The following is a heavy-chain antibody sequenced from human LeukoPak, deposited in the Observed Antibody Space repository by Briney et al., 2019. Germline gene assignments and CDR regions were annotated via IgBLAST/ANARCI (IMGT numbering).Heavy chain of an antibody. D-gene: IGHD2-2*01. V-gene: IGHV3-30-3*01. CDR1: GFTFSSYA. CDR3: ARDQDIVVVPAALDV. J-gene: IGHJ6*02. Sequence: GRSLRLSCAASGFTFSSYAMHWVRQAPGKGLEWVAVISYDGSNKYYADSVKGRFTISRDNSKNTLYLQMNSLRAEDTAVYYCARDQDIVVVPAALDVWGQWTTVTVSS. CDR2: ISYDGSNK.